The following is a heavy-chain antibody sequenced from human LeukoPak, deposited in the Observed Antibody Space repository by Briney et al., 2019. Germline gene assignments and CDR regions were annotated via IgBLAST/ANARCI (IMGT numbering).Heavy chain of an antibody. J-gene: IGHJ3*02. D-gene: IGHD2-15*01. CDR1: GFTFSSDA. CDR2: ISGSGGST. CDR3: AKAPRYCSGGSCYPNSI. V-gene: IGHV3-23*01. Sequence: PGGSLRLSCAASGFTFSSDAMSWVRQAPGKGLEWDSAISGSGGSTYYADSVKGRFSISRDNSKNTLYLRMNSLRAGDTAVYYCAKAPRYCSGGSCYPNSIWDQGTMVTVSS.